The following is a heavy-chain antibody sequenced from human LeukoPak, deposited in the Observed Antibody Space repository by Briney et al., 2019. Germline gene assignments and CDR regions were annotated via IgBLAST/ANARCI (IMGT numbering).Heavy chain of an antibody. D-gene: IGHD6-19*01. CDR3: ARIAVAGDDAFDI. V-gene: IGHV3-21*01. CDR2: ISSSSSYI. J-gene: IGHJ3*02. Sequence: KPGGSLRLSCAASGFTFSSYSMNWVRQAPGKGLEWVSSISSSSSYIYYADSVKGRFTISRDNAKNSLYLQMNSLRAEDTAVYYCARIAVAGDDAFDIWGQGTMVTVSS. CDR1: GFTFSSYS.